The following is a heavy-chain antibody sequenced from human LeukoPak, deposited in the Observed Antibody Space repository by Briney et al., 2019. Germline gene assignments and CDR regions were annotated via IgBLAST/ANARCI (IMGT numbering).Heavy chain of an antibody. Sequence: PSETLSLTCTVSGGSISSSSYYWGWIRQPPGKGLEWIGSIYYSGSTYYNPSLKSRVTISVDTSKNQFSLKLSSVTAADTAVYYCARHLRRVAAKHYYYYYYYMDVWGKGTTVTISS. CDR2: IYYSGST. J-gene: IGHJ6*03. D-gene: IGHD2-15*01. V-gene: IGHV4-39*01. CDR3: ARHLRRVAAKHYYYYYYYMDV. CDR1: GGSISSSSYY.